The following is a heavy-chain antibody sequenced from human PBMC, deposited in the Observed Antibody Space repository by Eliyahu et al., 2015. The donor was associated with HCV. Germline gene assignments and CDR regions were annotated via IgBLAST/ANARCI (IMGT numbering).Heavy chain of an antibody. D-gene: IGHD3-3*01. CDR2: LYSGGTT. CDR3: ASHLEWLQFDN. J-gene: IGHJ4*02. V-gene: IGHV3-53*01. Sequence: EVQLVESGGGLVQPGGSLRLSCAASGFTIXGKYMSWVRQAPGKGLEWIXILYSGGTTYYADSVKGRFTISRDNTKNTLYLQMNSLRAEDTAVYWCASHLEWLQFDNWGQGTLVNVYS. CDR1: GFTIXGKY.